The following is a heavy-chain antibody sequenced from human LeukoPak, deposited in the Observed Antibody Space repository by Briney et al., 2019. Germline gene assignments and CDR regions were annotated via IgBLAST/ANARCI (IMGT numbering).Heavy chain of an antibody. D-gene: IGHD6-19*01. J-gene: IGHJ4*02. CDR3: VKEQSSGYYRVADY. Sequence: PGGSLRLSCAASGFSFSSDGMHWVRRAPGKGLEWVAVISYDGTKKVYRDSVRGRFTISRDNSKNTLYLQMNTLRVEDTAVYHCVKEQSSGYYRVADYWGQGTLVTVSS. CDR2: ISYDGTKK. V-gene: IGHV3-30*18. CDR1: GFSFSSDG.